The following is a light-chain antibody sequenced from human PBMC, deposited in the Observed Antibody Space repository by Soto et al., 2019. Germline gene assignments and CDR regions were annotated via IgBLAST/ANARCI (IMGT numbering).Light chain of an antibody. J-gene: IGLJ1*01. CDR1: SSNIGAGYD. V-gene: IGLV1-40*01. CDR3: QSYDSILSGLV. Sequence: QAVVTQPPSVSGAPGQRVTISCTGSSSNIGAGYDVHWYQQLPGTAPKLLIYGNSNRPSGVPDRFSGSKSGTSASLAITGLQAEDEADYYCQSYDSILSGLVFGTGTKVTVL. CDR2: GNS.